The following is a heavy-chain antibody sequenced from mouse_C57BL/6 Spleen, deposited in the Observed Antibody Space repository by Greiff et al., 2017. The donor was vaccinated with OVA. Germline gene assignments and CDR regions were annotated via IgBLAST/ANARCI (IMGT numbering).Heavy chain of an antibody. Sequence: QVQLKQSGPELVKPGASVKISCKASGYAFSSSWMNWVKQRPGKGLEWIGRIYPGDGDTNYNGKFKGKATLTADKSSSTAYMQRSSLTSEDSAVYFCARDTTASADYWGQGTTLTVSS. V-gene: IGHV1-82*01. CDR2: IYPGDGDT. CDR3: ARDTTASADY. D-gene: IGHD1-2*01. J-gene: IGHJ2*01. CDR1: GYAFSSSW.